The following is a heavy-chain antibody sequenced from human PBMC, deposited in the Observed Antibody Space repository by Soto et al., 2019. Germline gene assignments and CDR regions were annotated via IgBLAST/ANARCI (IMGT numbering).Heavy chain of an antibody. CDR2: INTYNGNT. D-gene: IGHD3-16*01. Sequence: QVQLVQSGAEVKNPGASVKVSCKASGYTFTRYGIGWARQAPGQGLEWMGWINTYNGNTNYAQNLHGSVTLTTDTATSTAYLELRSLRSTAAAIYYCAMVDVYVTPSPQDVWGQGTTVIVSS. CDR3: AMVDVYVTPSPQDV. V-gene: IGHV1-18*01. CDR1: GYTFTRYG. J-gene: IGHJ6*02.